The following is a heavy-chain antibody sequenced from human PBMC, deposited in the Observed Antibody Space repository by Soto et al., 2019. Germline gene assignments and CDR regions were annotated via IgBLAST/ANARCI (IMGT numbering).Heavy chain of an antibody. CDR1: GFSFRDHS. CDR2: ISSSSENI. D-gene: IGHD2-21*02. V-gene: IGHV3-48*02. CDR3: ARLPKGSVVTG. Sequence: GGSLRLSCVGSGFSFRDHSMNWVRQPPGKGLQWISYISSSSENIYYADSVKGRFTVSRDNAKNTLFLQMNSLRDDDSAINYCARLPKGSVVTGWGQGSLVTAPQ. J-gene: IGHJ4*01.